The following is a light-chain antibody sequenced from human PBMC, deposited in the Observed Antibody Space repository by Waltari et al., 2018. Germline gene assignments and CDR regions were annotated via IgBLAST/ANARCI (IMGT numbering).Light chain of an antibody. CDR1: QGISRY. V-gene: IGKV3-20*01. CDR3: QKYGSLPAT. CDR2: DAS. J-gene: IGKJ1*01. Sequence: EIMLTQSPGTLSLSPGERATLSCRASQGISRYLAWYQQKPGQAPRLLIYDASSRATGIPDRFSGSGSGTDFSLTISRLEPEDFAVYYCQKYGSLPATFGQGTKVEIK.